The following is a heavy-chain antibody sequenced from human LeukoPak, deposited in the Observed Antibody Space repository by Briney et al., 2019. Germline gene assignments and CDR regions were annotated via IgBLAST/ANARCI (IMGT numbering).Heavy chain of an antibody. D-gene: IGHD3-22*01. V-gene: IGHV1-8*03. Sequence: ASVKVSCKASGYTFTSYDINWVRQATGQGLEWMGWMNPNSGNTGYAQKFQGRVTITRNTSISTAYMELSSLRSEDTAVYYCARERRDSSGHLHDYWGQGTLVTVSS. J-gene: IGHJ4*02. CDR2: MNPNSGNT. CDR1: GYTFTSYD. CDR3: ARERRDSSGHLHDY.